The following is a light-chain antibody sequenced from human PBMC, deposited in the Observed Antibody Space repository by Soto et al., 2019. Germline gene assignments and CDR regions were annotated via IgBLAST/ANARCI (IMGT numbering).Light chain of an antibody. Sequence: QSALTQPASVSGSPGQSITISCTGSSSDVGGYNFVSWYQQPPGKAPKLIIYDVSIRHSGVSNRFSGSKSGNTASLTISGLQAEDEADYYCSSYTSDSTLVFGTGTKLTVL. CDR1: SSDVGGYNF. J-gene: IGLJ1*01. CDR2: DVS. V-gene: IGLV2-14*01. CDR3: SSYTSDSTLV.